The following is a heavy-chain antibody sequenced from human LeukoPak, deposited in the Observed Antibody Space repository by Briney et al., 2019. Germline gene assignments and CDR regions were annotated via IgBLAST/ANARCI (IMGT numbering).Heavy chain of an antibody. V-gene: IGHV4-34*01. J-gene: IGHJ2*01. CDR1: GGSLSGYY. Sequence: SETLSLTCAVYGGSLSGYYWSWIRQPPGKGLEWIGEVNQSGSTNYNPSLKSRVSISVDTSKNQFSLKLSSVTAADTAVYYCASLGSGSYSRKNWYFDLWGRGTLVTVSS. D-gene: IGHD3-10*01. CDR2: VNQSGST. CDR3: ASLGSGSYSRKNWYFDL.